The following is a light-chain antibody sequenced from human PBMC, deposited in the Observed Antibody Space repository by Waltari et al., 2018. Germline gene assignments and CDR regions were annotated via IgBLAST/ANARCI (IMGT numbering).Light chain of an antibody. J-gene: IGLJ1*01. CDR1: NIESTS. CDR3: QVWDANTDPGV. Sequence: SYVLTQPPSVSVAPGETASITCGGNNIESTSVHWYRQRPGQAPVVVISYDNDRAAGIPERFSGSNSGNTATLTISRVEAGDEADYYCQVWDANTDPGVFGTGTEVTVL. V-gene: IGLV3-21*01. CDR2: YDN.